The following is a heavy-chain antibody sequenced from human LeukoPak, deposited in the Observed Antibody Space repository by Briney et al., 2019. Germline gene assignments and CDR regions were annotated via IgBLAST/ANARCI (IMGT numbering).Heavy chain of an antibody. Sequence: GASVKVSCKASGFTFTSSAMQWVRQARGQRLEWIGWIVVGSGNTNYAQKFQERVTITRDMSTSTAYMELSSLRSEDTAVYYCAAERYDSSGYYHFDYWGQGTLVTVSS. CDR1: GFTFTSSA. J-gene: IGHJ4*02. D-gene: IGHD3-22*01. CDR3: AAERYDSSGYYHFDY. CDR2: IVVGSGNT. V-gene: IGHV1-58*02.